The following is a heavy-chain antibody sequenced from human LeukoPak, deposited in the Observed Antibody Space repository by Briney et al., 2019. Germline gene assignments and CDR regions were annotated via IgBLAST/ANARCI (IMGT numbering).Heavy chain of an antibody. J-gene: IGHJ6*02. CDR1: GGSISSYY. CDR2: IYYSGST. CDR3: ARSLYGSGSYRLYYYYGMAV. V-gene: IGHV4-59*01. D-gene: IGHD3-10*01. Sequence: SETLSLTCTVSGGSISSYYWSWIRQPPVKGLEWIGYIYYSGSTNYNPSLKSRVTISVDTSKNQFSLKLSSVTAADTAVYYCARSLYGSGSYRLYYYYGMAVWGQGTTVTVSS.